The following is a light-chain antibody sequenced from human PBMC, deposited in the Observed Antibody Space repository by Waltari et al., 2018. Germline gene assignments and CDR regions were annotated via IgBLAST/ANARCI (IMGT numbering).Light chain of an antibody. V-gene: IGLV5-45*01. CDR3: MIWHSSAVV. CDR1: SDINVGTYK. CDR2: YKSDSDK. J-gene: IGLJ2*01. Sequence: PGASASLTCTLRSDINVGTYKIYWYQQKPGSPPQYLLRYKSDSDKQQGSGVPSRFSGFKDASANAGILLISGLQSEDEADYYCMIWHSSAVVFGGGTKLTVL.